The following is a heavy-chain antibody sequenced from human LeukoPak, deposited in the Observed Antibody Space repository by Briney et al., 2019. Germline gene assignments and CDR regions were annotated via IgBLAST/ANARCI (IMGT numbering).Heavy chain of an antibody. CDR3: ARAGRWFGEFPFDY. CDR2: INWNGGST. V-gene: IGHV3-20*01. Sequence: GGSLRLSCAASGFTFDDYGMSWVRQAPGKGLEWVSGINWNGGSTGYADSVKGRFTISRDNAKNSLYLQMNSLRAEDTALYHCARAGRWFGEFPFDYWGQGTLVTVSS. CDR1: GFTFDDYG. D-gene: IGHD3-10*01. J-gene: IGHJ4*02.